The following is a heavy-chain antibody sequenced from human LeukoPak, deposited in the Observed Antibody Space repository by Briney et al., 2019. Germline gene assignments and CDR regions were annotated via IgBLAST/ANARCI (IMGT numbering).Heavy chain of an antibody. Sequence: GASVKVSCKASGYTLSNFGISWVRQAPGQGLEWMGWLSASNGNTNYAQKVRDRVTMTTDTSTNTAYLELTSLRSDDTAVYYCARDLRELMGGDYYFDYWGQGTLVTVSS. J-gene: IGHJ4*02. V-gene: IGHV1-18*01. D-gene: IGHD2-8*01. CDR1: GYTLSNFG. CDR3: ARDLRELMGGDYYFDY. CDR2: LSASNGNT.